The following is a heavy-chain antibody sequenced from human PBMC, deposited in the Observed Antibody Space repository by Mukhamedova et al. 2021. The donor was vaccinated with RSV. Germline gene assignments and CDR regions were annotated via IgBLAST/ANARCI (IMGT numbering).Heavy chain of an antibody. CDR2: INPSGGST. CDR3: ARGGSSHGVDY. Sequence: APGQGLEWMGIINPSGGSTNYAQKFQGRVTMTRDTSTSTPYMEVSSLRSEDTAAYYCARGGSSHGVDYWGQGTLVTVPS. D-gene: IGHD1-26*01. V-gene: IGHV1-46*01. J-gene: IGHJ4*02.